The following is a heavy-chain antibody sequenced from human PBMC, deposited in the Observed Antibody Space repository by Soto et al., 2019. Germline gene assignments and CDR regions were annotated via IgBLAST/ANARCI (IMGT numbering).Heavy chain of an antibody. Sequence: QVQLVESGGGVVQPGRSLRLSCAASGFTFSSYGMHWVRQAPGKGLEWVAVISYDGSNKDYADSVKGRFTISRDNSKNTLYLQMNSLRPEDTTVYYCEASAVAGDALFDYWGQGTLVTVSS. CDR3: EASAVAGDALFDY. V-gene: IGHV3-30*03. D-gene: IGHD6-19*01. CDR2: ISYDGSNK. J-gene: IGHJ4*02. CDR1: GFTFSSYG.